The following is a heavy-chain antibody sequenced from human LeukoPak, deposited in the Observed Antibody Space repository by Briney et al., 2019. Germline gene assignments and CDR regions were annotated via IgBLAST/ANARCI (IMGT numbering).Heavy chain of an antibody. CDR1: GFTFSSYE. D-gene: IGHD4-17*01. V-gene: IGHV3-48*03. CDR3: ARHDNGDNPIDY. J-gene: IGHJ4*02. Sequence: GGSLRLSCTASGFTFSSYEMNWVRQAPGKGLEWVSYIDSSASTIYYADSVKGRFTISRDNAQNSLYLQMNSLRAEDTAVYYCARHDNGDNPIDYWGQGTLVTVSS. CDR2: IDSSASTI.